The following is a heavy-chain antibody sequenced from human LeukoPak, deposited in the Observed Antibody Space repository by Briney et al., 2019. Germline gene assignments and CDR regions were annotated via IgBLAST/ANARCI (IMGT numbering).Heavy chain of an antibody. CDR1: GGSFSGYY. D-gene: IGHD6-19*01. CDR2: INHSGST. J-gene: IGHJ3*02. Sequence: PSETLSLTCAVYGGSFSGYYWSWIRRPPGKGLEWIGEINHSGSTNYNPSLKSRVTISVDTSKNQFSLKLSSVTAADTAVYYCALGSSGWLGDAFDIWGQGTMVTVSS. CDR3: ALGSSGWLGDAFDI. V-gene: IGHV4-34*01.